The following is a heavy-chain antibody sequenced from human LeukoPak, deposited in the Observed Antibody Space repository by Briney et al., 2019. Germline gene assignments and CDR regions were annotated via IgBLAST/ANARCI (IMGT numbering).Heavy chain of an antibody. Sequence: GASVKVSCKASGYTFTGYYLHWVRQAPGQGLEWMGWINPNSGDTDYAQNFQGRVTMTRDTSISTAYLDLSRLRSDDTAVYYCARDMDTGPVLFDYWGQGTLVTVSS. J-gene: IGHJ4*02. CDR2: INPNSGDT. CDR3: ARDMDTGPVLFDY. D-gene: IGHD5-18*01. CDR1: GYTFTGYY. V-gene: IGHV1-2*02.